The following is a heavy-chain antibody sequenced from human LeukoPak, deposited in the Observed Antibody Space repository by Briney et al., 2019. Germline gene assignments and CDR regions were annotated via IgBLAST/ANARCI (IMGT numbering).Heavy chain of an antibody. Sequence: GGSLRLSCAASGFTFSGYWMHWVRQAPGKGLEWLANIKKDGSERYYVDSVKGRFTISRDNAENSLYLQMNNLGAEDTAVYYCATSLDAPGNYWGQGILVTVSS. J-gene: IGHJ4*02. V-gene: IGHV3-7*01. CDR1: GFTFSGYW. CDR2: IKKDGSER. CDR3: ATSLDAPGNY. D-gene: IGHD6-13*01.